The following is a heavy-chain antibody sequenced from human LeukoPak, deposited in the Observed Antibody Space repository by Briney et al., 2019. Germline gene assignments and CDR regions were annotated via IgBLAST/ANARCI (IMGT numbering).Heavy chain of an antibody. D-gene: IGHD6-19*01. J-gene: IGHJ4*02. CDR1: GFTFSTYG. Sequence: PGGSLRLSCAASGFTFSTYGMNWVRQAPGKGLEWVSTISRSGDITYYADSVKGRFTISRDNSKNTLYLQMNSLRAEDTAIYYCAIGSTAVAGTKYWGQGILVTVSS. V-gene: IGHV3-23*01. CDR3: AIGSTAVAGTKY. CDR2: ISRSGDIT.